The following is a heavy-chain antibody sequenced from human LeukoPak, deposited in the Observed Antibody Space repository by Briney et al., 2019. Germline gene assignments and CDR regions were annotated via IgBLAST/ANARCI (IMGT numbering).Heavy chain of an antibody. V-gene: IGHV1-46*02. D-gene: IGHD1-20*01. J-gene: IGHJ4*02. Sequence: ASVKVSCKASGYTFNNYYMNWVRQAPGQGLEWMGIINPSGGSTSYAQKFQGRVTMTRDTSTSTVYMELSSPRSEDTAVYYCARTYNWNDGYFDSWGQGTLVTVSS. CDR2: INPSGGST. CDR3: ARTYNWNDGYFDS. CDR1: GYTFNNYY.